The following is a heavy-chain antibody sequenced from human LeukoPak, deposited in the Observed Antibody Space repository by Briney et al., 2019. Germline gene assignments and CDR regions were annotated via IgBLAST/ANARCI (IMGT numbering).Heavy chain of an antibody. D-gene: IGHD6-19*01. J-gene: IGHJ5*02. CDR1: GYTLTELS. CDR2: INTNTGNP. V-gene: IGHV7-4-1*02. CDR3: ARSRAEWQWLEVDWFDP. Sequence: ASVKVSCKVSGYTLTELSMHWVRQAPGKGLEWMGWINTNTGNPTYAQGFTGRFVFSLDTSVSTAYLQISSLKAEDTAVYYCARSRAEWQWLEVDWFDPWGQGTLVTVSS.